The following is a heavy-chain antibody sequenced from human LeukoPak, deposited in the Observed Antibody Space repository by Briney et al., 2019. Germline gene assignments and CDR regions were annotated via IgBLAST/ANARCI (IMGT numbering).Heavy chain of an antibody. V-gene: IGHV4-31*03. CDR1: GGSISSGGYC. D-gene: IGHD6-19*01. Sequence: SQTLSLTCTVSGGSISSGGYCWSWIRHHPGRGLEWLVYIYYSGSTYYNPSLKSRVTISVDTSKNQFSLKLSSVTAADAAVYYCARVQSRSGWTHYYYGMDVWGKGTTVTVSS. CDR2: IYYSGST. J-gene: IGHJ6*04. CDR3: ARVQSRSGWTHYYYGMDV.